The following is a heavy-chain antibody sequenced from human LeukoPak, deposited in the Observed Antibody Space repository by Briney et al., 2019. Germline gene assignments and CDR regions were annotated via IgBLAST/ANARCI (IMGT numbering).Heavy chain of an antibody. CDR1: GFRVTTYG. J-gene: IGHJ4*02. CDR3: ARDFNWAWDY. V-gene: IGHV3-30*02. Sequence: GGSLRLSCAVSGFRVTTYGMHWVRQAPCRGLEWVSFIRHDGSDKYYAESVKGRFTISKDDSKNTQYLQMNSLRSEDTAIYYCARDFNWAWDYWGQGALVTVSS. CDR2: IRHDGSDK. D-gene: IGHD3-16*01.